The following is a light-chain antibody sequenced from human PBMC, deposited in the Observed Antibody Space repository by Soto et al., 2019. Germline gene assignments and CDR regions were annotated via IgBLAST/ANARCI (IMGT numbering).Light chain of an antibody. CDR1: SSDVGGYNY. CDR2: DVT. CDR3: SSYTTSSTWV. Sequence: QSALTQPASVSGSPGQSITISCTGTSSDVGGYNYVSWYQQHPGKVPKLMIYDVTNRPSGVSSRFSGSKSGNTASLTISGLQAEDEADYYCSSYTTSSTWVFGGGTKLTV. V-gene: IGLV2-14*01. J-gene: IGLJ3*02.